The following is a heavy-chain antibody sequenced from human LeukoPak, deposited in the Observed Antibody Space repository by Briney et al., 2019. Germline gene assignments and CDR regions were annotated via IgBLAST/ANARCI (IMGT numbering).Heavy chain of an antibody. CDR3: ARQTGSGLFILP. V-gene: IGHV4-59*08. CDR2: IHHTETS. CDR1: GASISSQY. D-gene: IGHD3/OR15-3a*01. J-gene: IGHJ4*02. Sequence: SETLSLTCTVSGASISSQYWSWIRKTPGKGLEWIAYIHHTETSKYNPSLKSQVSISIDTSKNQFSLRLTSVTAADTAVYYCARQTGSGLFILPGGQGTLVTVSS.